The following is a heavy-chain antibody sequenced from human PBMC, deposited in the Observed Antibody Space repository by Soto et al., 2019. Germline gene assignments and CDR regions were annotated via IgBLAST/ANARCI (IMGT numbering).Heavy chain of an antibody. CDR1: GFTFSSYA. CDR3: AKLDCSGCSCYYARLKYYFDY. CDR2: ISGSGGST. J-gene: IGHJ4*02. V-gene: IGHV3-23*01. Sequence: EVQLLESGGGLVQPGGSLRLSCAASGFTFSSYAMSWVRQAPGKGLEWVSAISGSGGSTYYADSVKGRFTISRDNYKNTLYLQMNSLRAEDTAVYYCAKLDCSGCSCYYARLKYYFDYWGQGTLVTVSS. D-gene: IGHD2-15*01.